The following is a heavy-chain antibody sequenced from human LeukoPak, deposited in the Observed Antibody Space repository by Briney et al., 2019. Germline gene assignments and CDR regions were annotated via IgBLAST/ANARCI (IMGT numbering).Heavy chain of an antibody. J-gene: IGHJ3*02. CDR3: ARGRFGNPLQLQPRRPFDM. D-gene: IGHD1-1*01. CDR2: INRSGTT. V-gene: IGHV4-34*01. CDR1: GGIFNGYY. Sequence: TSETLSLTCAVHGGIFNGYYWSWIRQPPGKGLEWIGEINRSGTTNYNPTLKSRVTISVDTSKSQVSLKLTSVTAADTAVFYCARGRFGNPLQLQPRRPFDMWGQGTVVTISS.